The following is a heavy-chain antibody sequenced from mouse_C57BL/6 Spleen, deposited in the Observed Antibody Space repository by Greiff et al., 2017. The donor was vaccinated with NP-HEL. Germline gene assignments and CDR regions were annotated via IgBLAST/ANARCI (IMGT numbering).Heavy chain of an antibody. Sequence: VQLKESGPGMVKPSQSLSLTCTVTGYSITSGYDWHWIRHFPGNKLEWMGYISYSGSTNYNPSLKSRISITHDTSKNHFFLKLNSVTTEDTATYYWAREGGLGAMDYWGQGTSVTVSS. J-gene: IGHJ4*01. CDR3: AREGGLGAMDY. D-gene: IGHD2-4*01. V-gene: IGHV3-1*01. CDR2: ISYSGST. CDR1: GYSITSGYD.